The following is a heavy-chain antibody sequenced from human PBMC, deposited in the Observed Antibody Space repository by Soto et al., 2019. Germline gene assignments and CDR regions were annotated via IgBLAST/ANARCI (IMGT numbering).Heavy chain of an antibody. V-gene: IGHV4-59*12. Sequence: QVQLQESGPGLVKPSETLSLTCTVSGGSLSTFYWSWVRQPPGKGLEWIGYIYYNGGTTNYNPSLKSRATISLDTSKNQFSLKLSAVTAADTAVYHCARIWNDGRGDVWGQGTTVTVSS. CDR3: ARIWNDGRGDV. D-gene: IGHD1-1*01. CDR1: GGSLSTFY. CDR2: IYYNGGTT. J-gene: IGHJ6*02.